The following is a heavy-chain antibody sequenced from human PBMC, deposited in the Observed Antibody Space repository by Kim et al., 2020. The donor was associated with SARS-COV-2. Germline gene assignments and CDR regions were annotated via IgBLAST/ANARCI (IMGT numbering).Heavy chain of an antibody. CDR1: GFTFDDYA. CDR3: AKDMVRGPGYGMDV. D-gene: IGHD3-10*01. V-gene: IGHV3-9*01. J-gene: IGHJ6*02. Sequence: GGSLRLSCAASGFTFDDYAMHWVRQAPGKGLEWVSGISWNSGSIGYADSVKGRFTISRDNAKNSLYLQMNSLRAEDTALYYCAKDMVRGPGYGMDVWGQGTTVTVSS. CDR2: ISWNSGSI.